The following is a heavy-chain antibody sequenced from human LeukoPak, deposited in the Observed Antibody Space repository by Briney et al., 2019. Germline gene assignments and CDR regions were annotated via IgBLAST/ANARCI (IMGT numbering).Heavy chain of an antibody. CDR1: GYTFTGYY. CDR3: ARARGGSSRYYYYYMDV. J-gene: IGHJ6*03. CDR2: ISAYNGNT. V-gene: IGHV1-18*04. Sequence: ASVKVSCKASGYTFTGYYMHWVRQAPGQGLEWMGWISAYNGNTNYAQKLQGRVTMTTDTSTSTAYMELRSLRSDDTAVYYCARARGGSSRYYYYYMDVWGKGTTVTISS. D-gene: IGHD1-26*01.